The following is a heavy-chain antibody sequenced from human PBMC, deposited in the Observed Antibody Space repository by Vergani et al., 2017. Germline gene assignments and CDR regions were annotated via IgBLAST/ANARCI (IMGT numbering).Heavy chain of an antibody. Sequence: QVQLQQWGAGLLKPSETLSLTCAVYGGSFSGYYWSWIRQPPGKGLEWIGEINHSGSTNYNPSLKSRVTISVDTSKNQFSLKLSSVTAADTAVYYCARGRNRVRFLEWSPTRAAAFDIWGQGTMVTVSS. V-gene: IGHV4-34*01. D-gene: IGHD3-3*01. J-gene: IGHJ3*02. CDR3: ARGRNRVRFLEWSPTRAAAFDI. CDR1: GGSFSGYY. CDR2: INHSGST.